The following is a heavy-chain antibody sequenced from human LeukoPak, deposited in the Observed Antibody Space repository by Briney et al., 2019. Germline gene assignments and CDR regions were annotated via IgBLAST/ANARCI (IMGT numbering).Heavy chain of an antibody. CDR3: ARDTGSYYEYYFDY. J-gene: IGHJ4*02. CDR2: IGSNGYT. CDR1: GFIFSDYA. V-gene: IGHV3-69-1*01. Sequence: GGSLRLSCAASGFIFSDYAMNWVRQAPGKGLEWVSSIGSNGYTFYTGSVKGRFAISRDNSKNTLYLQMNSLRAEDTAVYYCARDTGSYYEYYFDYWGQGTLVTVSS. D-gene: IGHD1-26*01.